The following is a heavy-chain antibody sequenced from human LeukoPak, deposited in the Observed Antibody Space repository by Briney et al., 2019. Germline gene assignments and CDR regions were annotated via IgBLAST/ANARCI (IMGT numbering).Heavy chain of an antibody. CDR2: YYYSGST. D-gene: IGHD1-26*01. Sequence: SETLSLTCTVSGGSISSGGYYWSWLRQHPGQGLVWIGYYYYSGSTYYTLSLQSPVTISVSTSKTQFSLTPNSATAAARALYCCAEVVEHLFAAFDSCGQGTIVT. V-gene: IGHV4-31*01. J-gene: IGHJ3*02. CDR1: GGSISSGGYY. CDR3: AEVVEHLFAAFDS.